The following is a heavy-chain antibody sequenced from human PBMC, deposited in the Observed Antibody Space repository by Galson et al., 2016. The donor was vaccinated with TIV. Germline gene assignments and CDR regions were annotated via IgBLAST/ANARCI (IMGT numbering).Heavy chain of an antibody. CDR3: ARLDTSSWYGYFQY. CDR2: IVPTLGIT. J-gene: IGHJ1*01. D-gene: IGHD6-13*01. V-gene: IGHV1-69*10. CDR1: GGIFSSY. Sequence: VKVSCKASGGIFSSYSWVRQAPGQGLEWMGTIVPTLGITNYAQKFQGRVTITADKSTTTAYMELSSLRSEDTAMYYCARLDTSSWYGYFQYWGQGTLVTVSS.